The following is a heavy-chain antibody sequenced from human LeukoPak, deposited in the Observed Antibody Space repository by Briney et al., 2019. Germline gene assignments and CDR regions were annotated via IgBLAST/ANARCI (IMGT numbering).Heavy chain of an antibody. Sequence: ASVKVSCKASGGTFSSYAISWVRQAPGQGLEWMGGIIPIFGTANYAQKFQGRVTITADESTSTAYMELSSLRSEDTAVYYCARDLMLGNDYGDYEGYWGQGTLVTVSS. D-gene: IGHD4-17*01. CDR2: IIPIFGTA. CDR3: ARDLMLGNDYGDYEGY. V-gene: IGHV1-69*13. J-gene: IGHJ4*02. CDR1: GGTFSSYA.